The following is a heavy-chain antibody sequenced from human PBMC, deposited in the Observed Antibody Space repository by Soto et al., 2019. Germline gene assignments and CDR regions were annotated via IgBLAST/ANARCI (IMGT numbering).Heavy chain of an antibody. V-gene: IGHV4-34*01. CDR1: GGSFSDNY. CDR3: ARGRGEIQGP. D-gene: IGHD3-16*01. CDR2: INHSGST. J-gene: IGHJ5*02. Sequence: SETLSLTCAVYGGSFSDNYWSWIRQPPGKGLEWLGEINHSGSTNHNPSLKSRVTILADTSKKQFSLKLSPVTAADTAVYYCARGRGEIQGPWGQGTLVTVSS.